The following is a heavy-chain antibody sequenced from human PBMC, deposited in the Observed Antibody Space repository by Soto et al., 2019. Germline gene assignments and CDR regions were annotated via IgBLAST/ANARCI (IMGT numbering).Heavy chain of an antibody. Sequence: GSLRLSCAASGFTFSSYAMSWVRQAPGKGLEWVSAISGSGGSTYYADSVKGRFTISRDNSKNTLYLQMNSLRAEDTAVYYCAKDIPVLRYFDWLPSLPGDAFDIWGQGTMVTVSS. D-gene: IGHD3-9*01. CDR1: GFTFSSYA. V-gene: IGHV3-23*01. CDR2: ISGSGGST. J-gene: IGHJ3*02. CDR3: AKDIPVLRYFDWLPSLPGDAFDI.